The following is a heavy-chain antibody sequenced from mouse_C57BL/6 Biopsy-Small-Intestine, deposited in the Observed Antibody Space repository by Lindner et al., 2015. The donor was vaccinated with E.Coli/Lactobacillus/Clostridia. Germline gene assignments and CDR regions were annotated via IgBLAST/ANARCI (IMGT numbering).Heavy chain of an antibody. V-gene: IGHV1-42*01. Sequence: VQLQESGPELVKPGASVKISCKASGYSFTGYYMNWVKQSPEKSLEWIGEINPITGGTAYNQKFKAKATVTVDKSSSTAYMQLKSLTSEDSAVYYCARSYYDYLDYWGRGTTLTVSS. CDR1: GYSFTGYY. J-gene: IGHJ2*01. CDR2: INPITGGT. D-gene: IGHD2-4*01. CDR3: ARSYYDYLDY.